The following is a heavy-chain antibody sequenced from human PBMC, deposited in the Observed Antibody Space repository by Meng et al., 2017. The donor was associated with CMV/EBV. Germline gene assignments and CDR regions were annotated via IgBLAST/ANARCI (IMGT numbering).Heavy chain of an antibody. D-gene: IGHD3-3*01. CDR2: ISAYNGTT. Sequence: ASVKVSCKASGYTFTSYGISWVRQAPGQGLEWMGWISAYNGTTNYAQKLQGRVTMTTDTSTSTAYMELRSLRSDDTAVYYCARDKRVDVLRFLEWSPLLYCDYWGQGTLVTVS. CDR3: ARDKRVDVLRFLEWSPLLYCDY. CDR1: GYTFTSYG. V-gene: IGHV1-18*01. J-gene: IGHJ4*02.